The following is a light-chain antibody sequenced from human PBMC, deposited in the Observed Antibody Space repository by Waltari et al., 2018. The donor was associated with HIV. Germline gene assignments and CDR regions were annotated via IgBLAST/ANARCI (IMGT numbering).Light chain of an antibody. J-gene: IGLJ2*01. V-gene: IGLV3-1*01. CDR3: QAWDSSTVI. CDR2: QDR. CDR1: KLGDKY. Sequence: SYELTQPPSVSVSPGQTASITCSGEKLGDKYACWYQQKPGQSPVVVIYQDRKRPSGIPEGISVSNSGNTATLAIIGTQAMDEADYYCQAWDSSTVIFGGGPRLAVL.